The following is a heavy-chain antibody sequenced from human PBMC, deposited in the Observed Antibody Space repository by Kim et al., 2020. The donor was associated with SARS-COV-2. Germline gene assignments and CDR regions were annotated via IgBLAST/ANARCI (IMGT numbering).Heavy chain of an antibody. CDR2: IYYSGST. CDR1: GGSISSYY. Sequence: SETLSLTCTVSGGSISSYYWSWIRQPPGKGLEWIAYIYYSGSTNYNPSLKSRVTISLDTSKNQFSLKLSSVTAADTAVYYCASRIKRTGYYGLDVWGQGTTVTVSS. CDR3: ASRIKRTGYYGLDV. V-gene: IGHV4-59*01. J-gene: IGHJ6*02.